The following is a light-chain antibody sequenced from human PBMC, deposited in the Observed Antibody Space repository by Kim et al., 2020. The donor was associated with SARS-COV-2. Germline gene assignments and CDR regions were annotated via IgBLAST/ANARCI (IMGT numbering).Light chain of an antibody. CDR1: SLKTYY. CDR3: NSRDNSGDHVV. J-gene: IGLJ2*01. V-gene: IGLV3-19*01. CDR2: GKN. Sequence: ALGQTVRIKCQGDSLKTYYATWYQQKPGQATIVVIYGKNNRPSGIPDRFSGSSSGNTASLTVTGAQAVDEADYYCNSRDNSGDHVVFGGGTQLTVL.